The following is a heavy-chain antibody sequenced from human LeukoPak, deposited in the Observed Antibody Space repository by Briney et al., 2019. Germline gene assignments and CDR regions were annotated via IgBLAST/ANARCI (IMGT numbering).Heavy chain of an antibody. CDR1: GFTLSSYE. D-gene: IGHD2-21*01. CDR2: ISDSGNAI. V-gene: IGHV3-48*03. J-gene: IGHJ4*02. CDR3: AREPPSCGGDCYEY. Sequence: GGSLRLSCVASGFTLSSYEMNWVRQAPGKGLEWVSYISDSGNAIYYADSVKGRFTVSRDTAKNSLYLQMNSLRAEDTAVYYCAREPPSCGGDCYEYWGQGTLVTVSS.